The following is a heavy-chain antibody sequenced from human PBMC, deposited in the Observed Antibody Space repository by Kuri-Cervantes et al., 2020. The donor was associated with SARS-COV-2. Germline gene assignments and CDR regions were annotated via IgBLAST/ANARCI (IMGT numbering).Heavy chain of an antibody. D-gene: IGHD3-22*01. J-gene: IGHJ6*02. CDR3: AREYRGFITMIVVPYGMDV. V-gene: IGHV1-46*01. Sequence: ASVKVSCKASGYTFTSYYMHWVRQAPGQGLEWMGIINPSGGSTSYAQKFQGRVTMTRDTSTSTVYMELSSLRSEDTAVYYCAREYRGFITMIVVPYGMDVWGQGTTVTVSS. CDR1: GYTFTSYY. CDR2: INPSGGST.